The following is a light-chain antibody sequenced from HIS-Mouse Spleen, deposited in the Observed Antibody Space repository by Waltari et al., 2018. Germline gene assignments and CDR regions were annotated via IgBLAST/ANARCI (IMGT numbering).Light chain of an antibody. CDR1: SSDVGSYNL. CDR3: CSYAGSSTL. CDR2: EGS. Sequence: QSALTQPASVSGSPGQSIPISCPGTSSDVGSYNLVSWYQQHPGKAPKLMIYEGSKRPSGVSNRFSGSKSGNTASLTISGLQAEDEADYYCCSYAGSSTLFGGGTKLTVL. J-gene: IGLJ2*01. V-gene: IGLV2-23*01.